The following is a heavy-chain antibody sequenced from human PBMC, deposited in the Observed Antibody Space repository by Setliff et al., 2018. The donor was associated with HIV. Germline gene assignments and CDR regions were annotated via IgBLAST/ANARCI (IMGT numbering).Heavy chain of an antibody. CDR2: IIPIFGTT. Sequence: SVKVSCKASGGTFSSYTISWVRQAPGQGLEWMGGIIPIFGTTNYAQKFQGRVTITADESTSTAYMELSSLRSEDTAVYYCARHSPNVGVRGDAFDIWGQGTVVTVSS. V-gene: IGHV1-69*13. D-gene: IGHD2-8*01. CDR1: GGTFSSYT. J-gene: IGHJ3*02. CDR3: ARHSPNVGVRGDAFDI.